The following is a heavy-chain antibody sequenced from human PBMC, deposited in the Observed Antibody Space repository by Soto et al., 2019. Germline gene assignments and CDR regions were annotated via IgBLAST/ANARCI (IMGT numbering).Heavy chain of an antibody. CDR1: GFTFSSYS. V-gene: IGHV3-48*01. Sequence: GGSLRLSCAASGFTFSSYSMNWVRQAPGKGLEWVSYISSSSSTIYYADSVKGRFTISRDNAKNSLYLQMNSLRAEDTAAYYCAKGEIGGSDDYFDYWGQGTLVTVSS. CDR2: ISSSSSTI. J-gene: IGHJ4*02. CDR3: AKGEIGGSDDYFDY. D-gene: IGHD3-22*01.